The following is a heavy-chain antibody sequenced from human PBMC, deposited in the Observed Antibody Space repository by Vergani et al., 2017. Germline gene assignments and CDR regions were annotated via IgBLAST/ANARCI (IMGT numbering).Heavy chain of an antibody. V-gene: IGHV4-34*01. D-gene: IGHD4-11*01. J-gene: IGHJ6*03. Sequence: QVQLQQWGGGLLKPSETLSLTCVVNGGSFTSYYWTWIRQSPGEGLEWVGDIDHTGRTAYNPSLKSRLTMSVAKSRNQFSLTPNSVTATDTAIYFCARVNTETNGHLYYYYYMDVWGQGTAVTVS. CDR3: ARVNTETNGHLYYYYYMDV. CDR2: IDHTGRT. CDR1: GGSFTSYY.